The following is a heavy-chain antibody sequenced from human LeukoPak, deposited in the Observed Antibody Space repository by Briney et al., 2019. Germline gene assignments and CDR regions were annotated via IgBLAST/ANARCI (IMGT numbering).Heavy chain of an antibody. CDR2: IYYSGNT. D-gene: IGHD3-9*01. CDR3: ARERVDILTGYYGLYYMDV. J-gene: IGHJ6*03. V-gene: IGHV4-39*07. Sequence: SETLSLTCTVSGVSISSSNSYWGWIRQPPGKGLEWIGSIYYSGNTYYNASLKSQVSISIDTSKNQFSLKLSSVTAADTAVYYCARERVDILTGYYGLYYMDVWGKGTTVTISS. CDR1: GVSISSSNSY.